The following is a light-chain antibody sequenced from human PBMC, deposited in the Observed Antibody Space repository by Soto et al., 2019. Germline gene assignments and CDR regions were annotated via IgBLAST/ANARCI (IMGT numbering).Light chain of an antibody. CDR2: EVS. Sequence: QSALTQPASVSGSPGQSITISCTGTSSDVGRYNYVSWYQQYPGKAPKLIIYEVSDRPSGVSDRFSGSKSDNTASLTISGLQAEDEADYYCSSYTSTSTLVFGGG. V-gene: IGLV2-14*01. J-gene: IGLJ3*02. CDR3: SSYTSTSTLV. CDR1: SSDVGRYNY.